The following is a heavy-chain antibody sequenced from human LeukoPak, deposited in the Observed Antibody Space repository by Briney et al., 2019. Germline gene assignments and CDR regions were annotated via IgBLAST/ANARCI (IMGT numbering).Heavy chain of an antibody. Sequence: SETLSLTCTVSGGSISSSTYYWGWIRQPAGKGLEWIGRIYTSGSTNYNPSLKSRVTMSEDTSKNQFSLKLSSVTAADTAVYYCARVGRYGGNSDYYFDYWGQGTLVTVSS. D-gene: IGHD4-23*01. V-gene: IGHV4-61*02. CDR3: ARVGRYGGNSDYYFDY. CDR2: IYTSGST. J-gene: IGHJ4*02. CDR1: GGSISSSTYY.